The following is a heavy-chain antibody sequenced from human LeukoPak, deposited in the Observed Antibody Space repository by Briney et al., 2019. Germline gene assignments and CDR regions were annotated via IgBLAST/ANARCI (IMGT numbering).Heavy chain of an antibody. J-gene: IGHJ4*02. CDR3: ARSSQDIVLRFLEWLLYY. CDR2: IIPIFGTA. CDR1: GGTFSSYA. V-gene: IGHV1-69*05. D-gene: IGHD3-3*01. Sequence: SVKVSCKASGGTFSSYAISWVRQAPGQGLEWMGGIIPIFGTANYAQKFQGRVTITTDESTSTAYMELSSLRSEDTAVYYCARSSQDIVLRFLEWLLYYWGQGTLVTVS.